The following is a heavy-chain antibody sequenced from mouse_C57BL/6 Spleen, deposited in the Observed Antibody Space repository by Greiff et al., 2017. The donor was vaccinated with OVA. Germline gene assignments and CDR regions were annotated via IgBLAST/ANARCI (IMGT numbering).Heavy chain of an antibody. CDR3: ARWLHQAYSFDY. CDR1: GYTFTSYW. D-gene: IGHD2-2*01. CDR2: IDPSDSYT. V-gene: IGHV1-69*01. Sequence: VKLQQPGAELVMPGASVKLSCKASGYTFTSYWMHWVKQRPGQGLEWIGEIDPSDSYTNYNQKFKGKATLTVDKSSSTAYMQLSSLTSEDSAVYYCARWLHQAYSFDYWGQGTPLTVSS. J-gene: IGHJ2*01.